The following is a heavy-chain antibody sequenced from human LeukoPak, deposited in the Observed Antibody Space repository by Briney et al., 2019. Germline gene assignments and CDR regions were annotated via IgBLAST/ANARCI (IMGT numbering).Heavy chain of an antibody. J-gene: IGHJ4*02. Sequence: GGSLRLSCAASGFTFSSYSMSWARQAPGKGLEWVSVISSSGGATYYAASVKGRFTIARVNSKNTMYLQMNSLRAEDTAIYYCARGAMVRGVDYFDYWGQGTLVTVSS. CDR2: ISSSGGAT. CDR1: GFTFSSYS. D-gene: IGHD3-10*01. V-gene: IGHV3-23*01. CDR3: ARGAMVRGVDYFDY.